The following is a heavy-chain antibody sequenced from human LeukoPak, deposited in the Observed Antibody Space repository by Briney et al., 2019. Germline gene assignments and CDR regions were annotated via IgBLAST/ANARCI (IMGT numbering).Heavy chain of an antibody. CDR3: ARAPEGGIYGSGVCEV. D-gene: IGHD3-10*01. V-gene: IGHV1-69*13. CDR2: IIPMAGTP. Sequence: GASVKVSCKAYGGTFGSYGINWVRQAPGQRLQWMGGIIPMAGTPNYAQKFQGRVTITADESTRTAYMELSRLRSEDTAVYYCARAPEGGIYGSGVCEVWGQGTVVTVSS. CDR1: GGTFGSYG. J-gene: IGHJ3*01.